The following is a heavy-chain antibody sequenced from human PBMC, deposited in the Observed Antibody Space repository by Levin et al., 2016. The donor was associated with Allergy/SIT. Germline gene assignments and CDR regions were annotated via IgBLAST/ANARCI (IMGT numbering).Heavy chain of an antibody. CDR1: GFTFNTHS. V-gene: IGHV3-21*04. CDR3: ARGLGSTSCYAY. J-gene: IGHJ4*02. D-gene: IGHD2-2*01. Sequence: GESLKISCAASGFTFNTHSMNWVRQAPGKGLEWVSYINGRSDFTSYADSVKGRFTISRDNSKNTLYLQMNSLRAEDTAVYYCARGLGSTSCYAYWGQGTLVTVSS. CDR2: INGRSDFT.